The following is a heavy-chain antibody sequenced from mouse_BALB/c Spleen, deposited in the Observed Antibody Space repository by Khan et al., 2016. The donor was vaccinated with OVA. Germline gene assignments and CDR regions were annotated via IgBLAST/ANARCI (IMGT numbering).Heavy chain of an antibody. Sequence: QMQLEESGPGLVAPSQSLSITCTISGFSFTNYGIHWVRQPPGKGLEWLVVIWSDGSTSYNSALKSRLSISRDNSKSQVFLRTNSLQTDDTAMYYCARQPYFHYYIMDYWGQGTSVIVSS. D-gene: IGHD2-10*01. J-gene: IGHJ4*01. CDR3: ARQPYFHYYIMDY. CDR2: IWSDGST. CDR1: GFSFTNYG. V-gene: IGHV2-6-1*01.